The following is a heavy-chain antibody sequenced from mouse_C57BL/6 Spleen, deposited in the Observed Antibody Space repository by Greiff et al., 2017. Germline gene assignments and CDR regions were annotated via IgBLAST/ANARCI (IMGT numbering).Heavy chain of an antibody. CDR1: GYTFTSYW. Sequence: QLQQPGAELVKPGASVKLSCKASGYTFTSYWMQWVKQRPGQGLEWIGEIDPSDSYTNYNQKFKGKATLTVDTSSSTAYMQLSSLTSEDAAVYYCERYGSNDWEGARDDWGQGTAVTVSS. CDR3: ERYGSNDWEGARDD. CDR2: IDPSDSYT. D-gene: IGHD1-1*01. V-gene: IGHV1-50*01. J-gene: IGHJ4*01.